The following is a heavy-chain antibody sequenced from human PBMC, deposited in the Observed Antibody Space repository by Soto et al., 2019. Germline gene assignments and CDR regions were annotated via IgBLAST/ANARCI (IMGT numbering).Heavy chain of an antibody. J-gene: IGHJ1*01. CDR3: ARGRWPLFFQH. CDR1: GGSFSGYY. CDR2: INHSGST. Sequence: QVQLQQWGAGLLKPSETLSLTCAVYGGSFSGYYWSWIRQPPGKGLEWIGEINHSGSTNYNPSLKSRVTISVDTSKNQFPLKLSSVTAADTAVYYCARGRWPLFFQHWGQGTLVTVSS. D-gene: IGHD6-13*01. V-gene: IGHV4-34*01.